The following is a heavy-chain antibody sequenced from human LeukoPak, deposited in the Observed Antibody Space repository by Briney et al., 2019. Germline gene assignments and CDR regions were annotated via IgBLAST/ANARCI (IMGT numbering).Heavy chain of an antibody. CDR3: ARYSGSHGGIYYYYGMDV. CDR2: TYYRSKWYN. Sequence: SQTLSLTCAISGDSVSSNSAAWNWIRQSPSRGLEWLGRTYYRSKWYNDYAVSVKSRITINPDTSKNQFSLQLNSVTPEDTAVYYCARYSGSHGGIYYYYGMDVWGQGTTVTVSS. V-gene: IGHV6-1*01. CDR1: GDSVSSNSAA. J-gene: IGHJ6*02. D-gene: IGHD1-26*01.